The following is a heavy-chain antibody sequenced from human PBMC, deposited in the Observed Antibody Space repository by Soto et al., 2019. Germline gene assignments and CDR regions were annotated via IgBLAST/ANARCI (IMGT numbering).Heavy chain of an antibody. CDR3: ARLNSGYFDY. Sequence: EVQLVESGGGLVQPGGSLRLSCIASGFTFRNYWMAWLRQSPGKGLEWVANIKHNGSESYFVDSVKGRFTISRDNTKNSLFLQMNSLRADDTAVYYCARLNSGYFDYWAKGTLVTVSS. D-gene: IGHD2-8*02. V-gene: IGHV3-7*01. CDR1: GFTFRNYW. J-gene: IGHJ4*02. CDR2: IKHNGSES.